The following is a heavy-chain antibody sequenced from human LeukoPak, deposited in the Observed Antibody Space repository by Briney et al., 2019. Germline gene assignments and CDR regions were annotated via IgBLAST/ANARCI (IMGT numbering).Heavy chain of an antibody. CDR2: IKIDGSGT. CDR3: SRDRNYGMDV. CDR1: GFTFSSYW. Sequence: PGGSLRLSCAASGFTFSSYWMHWVRQAPGKGLVWVSRIKIDGSGTYADSVEGRFTISRDNAKNTLYLQMNSLRPEDTAVYYCSRDRNYGMDVWGQGTTVTVSS. V-gene: IGHV3-74*01. J-gene: IGHJ6*02.